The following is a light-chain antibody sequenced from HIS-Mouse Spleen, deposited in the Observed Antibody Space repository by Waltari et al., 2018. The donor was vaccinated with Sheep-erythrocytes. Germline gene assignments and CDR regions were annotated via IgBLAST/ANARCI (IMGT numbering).Light chain of an antibody. CDR1: SSDVGGYNY. J-gene: IGLJ2*01. CDR3: SSYAGSNNFEVV. Sequence: QSALTQPPSASGSPGQSVTISCTGTSSDVGGYNYVPWYQQHPGKAPKLMIYEVSKRPSGVPDRCPGSKSGNTASLTGSGLQAEEEADYYCSSYAGSNNFEVVFGGGTKLTVL. CDR2: EVS. V-gene: IGLV2-8*01.